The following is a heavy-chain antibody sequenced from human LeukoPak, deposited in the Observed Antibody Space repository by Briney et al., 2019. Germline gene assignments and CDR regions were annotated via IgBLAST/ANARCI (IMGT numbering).Heavy chain of an antibody. Sequence: KPSQTLSLTCTVSGASISSGDYYWSWIRQPPGKGLEWIGYIYYSGTTYYNPSLKSRITISVDTSKNQFSLKLSSVTAADTAVYYCARDDQFSWFDYWGQGTLVTVSS. CDR2: IYYSGTT. D-gene: IGHD3-3*01. V-gene: IGHV4-30-4*08. CDR1: GASISSGDYY. CDR3: ARDDQFSWFDY. J-gene: IGHJ4*02.